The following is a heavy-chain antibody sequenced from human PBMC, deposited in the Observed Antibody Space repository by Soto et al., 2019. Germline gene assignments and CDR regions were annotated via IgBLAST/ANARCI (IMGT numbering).Heavy chain of an antibody. V-gene: IGHV1-18*01. CDR2: INVYNGNT. CDR1: GYTFTSYG. CDR3: ARIPNERGGWFDP. D-gene: IGHD2-8*01. J-gene: IGHJ5*02. Sequence: QVQLVQSGAEVKKPGASVKVSCKASGYTFTSYGISWVRQAPGQGLEWMGWINVYNGNTNYAKRLQGRDTMTTETSASTAYMELRSLRSDDTAGYYCARIPNERGGWFDPWGQGTLVTVSS.